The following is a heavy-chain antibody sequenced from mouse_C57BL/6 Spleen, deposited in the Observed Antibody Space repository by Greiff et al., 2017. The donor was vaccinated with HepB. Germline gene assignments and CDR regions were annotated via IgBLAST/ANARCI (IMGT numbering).Heavy chain of an antibody. CDR2: IDPSDSET. D-gene: IGHD4-1*01. J-gene: IGHJ2*01. V-gene: IGHV1-52*01. Sequence: QVQLQQPGAELVRPGSSVKLSCKASGYTFTSYWMHWVKQRPIQGLEWIGNIDPSDSETHYNQKFKDKATLTVDKSSSTAYMQLSSLTSEDSAVYYCAILNWDVYFDYWGQGTTLTVSS. CDR3: AILNWDVYFDY. CDR1: GYTFTSYW.